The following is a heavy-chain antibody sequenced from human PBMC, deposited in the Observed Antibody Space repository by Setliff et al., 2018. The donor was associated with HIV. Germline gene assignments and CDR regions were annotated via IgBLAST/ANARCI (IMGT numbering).Heavy chain of an antibody. CDR3: ARPSVRMARNWYDFGY. V-gene: IGHV1-69*10. Sequence: ASVKVSCKASGDSFSTYLISWVRQAPGQGLEWMGGIIPVLGTADYAQKFQGRVTITADKSTSTAYMELSSLRSEDTAVYYCARPSVRMARNWYDFGYWGQGTLVTVSS. CDR1: GDSFSTYL. D-gene: IGHD1-1*01. J-gene: IGHJ4*02. CDR2: IIPVLGTA.